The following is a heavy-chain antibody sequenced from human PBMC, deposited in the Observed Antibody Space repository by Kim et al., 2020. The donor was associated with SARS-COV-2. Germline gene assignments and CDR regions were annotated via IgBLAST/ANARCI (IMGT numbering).Heavy chain of an antibody. D-gene: IGHD2-21*02. CDR3: ARISAFTGLTWPPYFDL. Sequence: SETLSLTCTVSGGSISSYYWSWIRQPPGKGLEWIGHIYYSGSTNYNPSLKSRVTISVDTSKNQFSLKLSSVTAADTAVYYCARISAFTGLTWPPYFDLWGRGTLVTVSS. CDR1: GGSISSYY. J-gene: IGHJ2*01. CDR2: IYYSGST. V-gene: IGHV4-59*13.